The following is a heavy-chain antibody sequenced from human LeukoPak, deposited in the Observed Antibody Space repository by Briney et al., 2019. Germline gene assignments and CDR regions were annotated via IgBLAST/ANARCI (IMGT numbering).Heavy chain of an antibody. J-gene: IGHJ4*02. Sequence: GRSLRLSCAASGFTCSRYAMHWVRQSPGKGLEWVAVIAHDGSDKYYTDSVKGSFTTSRHNSKNTMYLQMNSLRAEDTAVYYCARGGYYDSSGYHYEGIDYWGQGTLVTVSS. CDR1: GFTCSRYA. D-gene: IGHD3-22*01. V-gene: IGHV3-30-3*01. CDR2: IAHDGSDK. CDR3: ARGGYYDSSGYHYEGIDY.